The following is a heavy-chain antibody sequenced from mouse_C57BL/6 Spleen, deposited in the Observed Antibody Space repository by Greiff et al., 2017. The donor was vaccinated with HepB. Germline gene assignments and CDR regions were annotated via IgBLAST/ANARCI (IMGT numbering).Heavy chain of an antibody. CDR2: IYPGDGDT. J-gene: IGHJ2*01. V-gene: IGHV1-82*01. Sequence: QVQLQQSGPELVKPGASVKISCKASGYAFSSSWMNWVKQRPGKGLEWIGRIYPGDGDTNYNGKFKGKATLTADKSSSTAYMQLSSLTSEDSAVYFCARENSNHYFDYWGQGTTLTVSS. CDR3: ARENSNHYFDY. CDR1: GYAFSSSW. D-gene: IGHD2-5*01.